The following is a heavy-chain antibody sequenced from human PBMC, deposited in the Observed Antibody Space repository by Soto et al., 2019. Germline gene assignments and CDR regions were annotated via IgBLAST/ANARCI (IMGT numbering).Heavy chain of an antibody. J-gene: IGHJ4*02. CDR3: ARGRGDYLDY. Sequence: PGGSLRFSCAASGFTFSSYEMNWVRQAPGKGLEWVSYISSSGSTIYYADSVKGRFTISRDNAKNSLYLQMNSLRAEDTAVYYCARGRGDYLDYWGQGTLVTVSS. CDR2: ISSSGSTI. CDR1: GFTFSSYE. V-gene: IGHV3-48*03.